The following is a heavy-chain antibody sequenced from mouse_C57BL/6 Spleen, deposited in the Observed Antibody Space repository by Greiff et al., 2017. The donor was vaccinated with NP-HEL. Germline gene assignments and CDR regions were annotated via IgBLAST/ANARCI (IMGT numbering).Heavy chain of an antibody. V-gene: IGHV5-9*01. J-gene: IGHJ2*01. Sequence: EVMLVESGGGLVKPGGSLKLSCAASGFTFSSYTMSWVRQTPEKRLEWVATISGGGGNTYYPDSVKGRFTISRDNAKNTLYLQMSSLRSEDTALYYCARHYDVGFFDYWGQGTTLTVSS. D-gene: IGHD2-12*01. CDR2: ISGGGGNT. CDR1: GFTFSSYT. CDR3: ARHYDVGFFDY.